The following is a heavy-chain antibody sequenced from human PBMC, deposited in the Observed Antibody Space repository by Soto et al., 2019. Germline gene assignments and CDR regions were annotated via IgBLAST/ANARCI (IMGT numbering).Heavy chain of an antibody. Sequence: QITLKESGPTLVKPTQTLTLTCTFSGFSLTTSGVGVGWIRQPPGKAMEWLAVIYWDDEKSYSPSLKSRLAVTKDTSKNQVVLTMTNLDPVDTATYYCAHRTYYTSGRQFDYWGQGTLVTVSS. D-gene: IGHD3-10*01. CDR2: IYWDDEK. V-gene: IGHV2-5*02. J-gene: IGHJ4*02. CDR1: GFSLTTSGVG. CDR3: AHRTYYTSGRQFDY.